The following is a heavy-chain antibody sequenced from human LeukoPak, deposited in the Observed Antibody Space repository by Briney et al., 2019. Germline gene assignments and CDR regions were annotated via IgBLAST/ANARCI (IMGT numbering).Heavy chain of an antibody. Sequence: SETLSRTGTGAGGSISSYYWSWMGQAPGKGREGRGYIYYSGRTNYNPSLERGVIISVDTSKNQFSLKLSSVTAADTAVYYCARTGYWCSSTSCLYYFDYWGQGTLVTVSS. J-gene: IGHJ4*02. CDR1: GGSISSYY. CDR2: IYYSGRT. CDR3: ARTGYWCSSTSCLYYFDY. D-gene: IGHD2-2*01. V-gene: IGHV4-59*01.